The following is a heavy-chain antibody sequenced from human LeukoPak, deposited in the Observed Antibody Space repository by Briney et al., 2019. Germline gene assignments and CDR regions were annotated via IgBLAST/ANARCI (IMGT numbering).Heavy chain of an antibody. Sequence: ASVKVSCKASGYTFTGYYMHWVRQAPGQGLEWMGWIRAYNGNTKYAQKLQGRVTMTTDTSTSTAYMELRSLRSDDTAVYYCARGPGGRSGYHPLEDNYYYYYMDVWGKGTTVTVSS. D-gene: IGHD3-22*01. V-gene: IGHV1-18*04. CDR2: IRAYNGNT. CDR3: ARGPGGRSGYHPLEDNYYYYYMDV. J-gene: IGHJ6*03. CDR1: GYTFTGYY.